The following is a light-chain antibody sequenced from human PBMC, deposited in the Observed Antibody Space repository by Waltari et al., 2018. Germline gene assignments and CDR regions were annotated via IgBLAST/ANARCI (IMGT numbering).Light chain of an antibody. Sequence: QSALTQPASVSGSPGQSIPISCTGTSHDVGGYNYVSWYQQHPGKAPKLMIYDVSDRPSGVSNRFSGSKSGNTASLTISGLQAEDEAEYYCTSYATGSSYIFGGGTKVTVL. CDR1: SHDVGGYNY. CDR3: TSYATGSSYI. V-gene: IGLV2-14*03. J-gene: IGLJ1*01. CDR2: DVS.